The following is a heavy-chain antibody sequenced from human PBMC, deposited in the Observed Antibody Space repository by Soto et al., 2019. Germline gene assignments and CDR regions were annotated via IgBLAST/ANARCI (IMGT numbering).Heavy chain of an antibody. CDR2: IIPIFGTA. CDR3: ARGSGMGAPDGSFDI. Sequence: SVKVSCKVSGGTFSSYAISWVRQAPGQGLEWMGGIIPIFGTANYAQKFQGRVTITADKSTSTAYMELSSLRSEDTAVYYCARGSGMGAPDGSFDIWGQGTMVTVSS. V-gene: IGHV1-69*06. CDR1: GGTFSSYA. D-gene: IGHD1-26*01. J-gene: IGHJ3*02.